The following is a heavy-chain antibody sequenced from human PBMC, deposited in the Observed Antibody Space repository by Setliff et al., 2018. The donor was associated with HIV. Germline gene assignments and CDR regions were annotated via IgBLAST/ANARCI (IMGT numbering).Heavy chain of an antibody. CDR1: GCSFTSYW. D-gene: IGHD6-13*01. V-gene: IGHV5-51*01. CDR3: ARHSGEQQLVHTIPRPYYMDV. J-gene: IGHJ6*03. Sequence: PGESLKISCKGSGCSFTSYWIGWVRQMPGKGLEWMGIIYPGDSDTRYSPSFQGQVTISADKSISTAYLQWSSLKASDTAMYYCARHSGEQQLVHTIPRPYYMDVWGKGTTVTVSS. CDR2: IYPGDSDT.